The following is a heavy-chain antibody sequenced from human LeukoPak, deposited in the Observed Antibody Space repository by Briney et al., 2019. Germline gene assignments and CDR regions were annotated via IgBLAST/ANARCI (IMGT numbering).Heavy chain of an antibody. Sequence: GGSLRLSCAASGFTVSSNYMSWVRQAPGKGLEWVSVIYSGGSTYYADSVKGRFTISRGDSKNTLFLQMNSLKTEDTAVYYCTTVSPLGLSWGQGTLVTVSS. CDR3: TTVSPLGLS. D-gene: IGHD2/OR15-2a*01. CDR1: GFTVSSNY. V-gene: IGHV3-53*01. J-gene: IGHJ4*02. CDR2: IYSGGST.